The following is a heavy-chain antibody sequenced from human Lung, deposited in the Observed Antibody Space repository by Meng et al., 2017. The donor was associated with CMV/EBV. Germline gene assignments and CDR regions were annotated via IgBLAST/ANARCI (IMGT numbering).Heavy chain of an antibody. CDR2: LNPGGGAT. J-gene: IGHJ4*02. Sequence: GESLKISCEASGFTFSSYWMTWVRQAPGKGLEWVATLNPGGGATYYVASVRGRFTISRDNAKNSLYLGMNSLRDEDTAVYYCTRDCSSSCPSQPRGDHWGQGTLVTVSS. CDR3: TRDCSSSCPSQPRGDH. V-gene: IGHV3-7*01. D-gene: IGHD2-2*01. CDR1: GFTFSSYW.